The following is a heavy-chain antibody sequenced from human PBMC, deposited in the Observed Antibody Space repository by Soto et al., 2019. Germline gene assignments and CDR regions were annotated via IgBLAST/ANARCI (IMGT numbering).Heavy chain of an antibody. CDR2: IYPGDSDT. J-gene: IGHJ5*02. CDR3: ARHPPPPPGIAVENWFEP. V-gene: IGHV5-51*01. CDR1: GYSFTSYW. D-gene: IGHD6-19*01. Sequence: PGESLKISCKGSGYSFTSYWIGWVRQMPGKGLEWMGIIYPGDSDTRYSPSFQGQVTISADKSISTAYLQWSSLKASDTAMYYCARHPPPPPGIAVENWFEPWGQGTLVTVSS.